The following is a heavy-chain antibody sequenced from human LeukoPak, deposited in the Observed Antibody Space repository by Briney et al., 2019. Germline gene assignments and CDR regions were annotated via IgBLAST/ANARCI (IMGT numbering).Heavy chain of an antibody. CDR1: GGTFSSYA. Sequence: ASVKVSCKASGGTFSSYAISWVRQAPGQGLEWMGGIIPIFGTANYAQKFQGRVTITADESTSTAYMELSSLRSEGTAVYYCAREYCSGGSCYSLNYYYYGMDVWGQGTTVTVSS. CDR3: AREYCSGGSCYSLNYYYYGMDV. J-gene: IGHJ6*02. V-gene: IGHV1-69*13. D-gene: IGHD2-15*01. CDR2: IIPIFGTA.